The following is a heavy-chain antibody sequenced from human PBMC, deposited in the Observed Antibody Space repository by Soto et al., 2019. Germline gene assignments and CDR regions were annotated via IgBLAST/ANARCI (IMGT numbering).Heavy chain of an antibody. V-gene: IGHV3-21*01. CDR2: ISSSSSYI. CDR3: ARSDLILIGLPPFFDY. CDR1: GFTFSSYS. J-gene: IGHJ4*02. Sequence: GGSLRLSCAASGFTFSSYSMNWVRQAPGKGLEWVSSISSSSSYIYYADSVKGRFTISRDNAKNSLYLQMNSLRAEDTAVYYCARSDLILIGLPPFFDYWGQGTLVTVSS. D-gene: IGHD3-9*01.